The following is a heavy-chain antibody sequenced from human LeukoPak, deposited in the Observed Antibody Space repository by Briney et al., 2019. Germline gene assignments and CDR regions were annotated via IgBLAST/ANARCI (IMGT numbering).Heavy chain of an antibody. CDR3: AKGYDSSGYWSSFWYFDL. V-gene: IGHV3-23*01. CDR2: ISGSGGST. D-gene: IGHD3-22*01. CDR1: GFTFSSYA. J-gene: IGHJ2*01. Sequence: GGSLRLSCAASGFTFSSYAMSWVRQAPGKGLEWVSAISGSGGSTYYADSVKGRFTISRDNSKNTLYLQMNSLRAEDTAVYYYAKGYDSSGYWSSFWYFDLWGRGTLVTVSS.